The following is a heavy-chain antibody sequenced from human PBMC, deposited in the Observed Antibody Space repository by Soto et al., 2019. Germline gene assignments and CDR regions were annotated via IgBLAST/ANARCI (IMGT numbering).Heavy chain of an antibody. CDR1: GFSFSNYD. J-gene: IGHJ5*02. V-gene: IGHV3-13*04. Sequence: EVQLVESGGGLVQPGGSLRLSCAASGFSFSNYDIHWVRQATGKGLEWVSGIGTAGDTYYAGSVKGRFTISRENAKNSLYLQMNSLRAGDTAVYYCARGARGFDPWGQGTLVAVSS. CDR3: ARGARGFDP. CDR2: IGTAGDT.